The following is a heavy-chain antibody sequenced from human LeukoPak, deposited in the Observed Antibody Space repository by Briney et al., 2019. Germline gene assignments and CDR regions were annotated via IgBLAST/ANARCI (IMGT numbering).Heavy chain of an antibody. V-gene: IGHV4-39*01. J-gene: IGHJ4*02. CDR3: ARLYYDSSGYYYFDY. Sequence: SETLSLTCTVSGGSITSSNHYWGWIRQPPGKGLEWIGSIYYTGRTYDNPSLKSRVTTSVDTSKNQFSLRLTSVTAADTAVYHCARLYYDSSGYYYFDYWGQGTLVTVSS. CDR1: GGSITSSNHY. D-gene: IGHD3-22*01. CDR2: IYYTGRT.